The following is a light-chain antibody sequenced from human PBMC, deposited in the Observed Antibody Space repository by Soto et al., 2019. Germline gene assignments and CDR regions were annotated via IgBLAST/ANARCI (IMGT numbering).Light chain of an antibody. CDR1: QGISSY. Sequence: IQMTQSPSSLSAFVGDRVTITCLASQGISSYLAWYQQKPGKAPKLLIYAASTLQSGVPSRFSGSGSGTDFTLTISCLQSEDFATYYCQQYYSYLITFGQGTRLAIK. CDR3: QQYYSYLIT. J-gene: IGKJ5*01. CDR2: AAS. V-gene: IGKV1-8*01.